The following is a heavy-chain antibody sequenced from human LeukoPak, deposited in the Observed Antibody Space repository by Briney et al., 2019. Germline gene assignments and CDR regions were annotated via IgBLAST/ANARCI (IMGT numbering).Heavy chain of an antibody. CDR2: INPNSGGT. CDR1: GYTFTGYY. J-gene: IGHJ4*02. CDR3: ARDPTDYDSSGYVDY. V-gene: IGHV1-2*02. D-gene: IGHD3-22*01. Sequence: ASVKVSCKASGYTFTGYYMHWVRQAPGQGLEWMGWINPNSGGTNYAQKFQGRVTMTRDTSISTAYMELSRLRSDDTAVYYCARDPTDYDSSGYVDYWGQGTLVTVSS.